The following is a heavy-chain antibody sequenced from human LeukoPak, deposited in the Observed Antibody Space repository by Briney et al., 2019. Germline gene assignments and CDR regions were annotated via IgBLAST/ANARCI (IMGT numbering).Heavy chain of an antibody. Sequence: GGSLRLSCAASGFTFTSYAMSWVRQAPGKGLEWVSAISGSGVNTYYADSVKGRFTISRDNSKDTLYLEMNSLRAEDTAVYYCAKGRDSSSRTGFDYWGQGTLVPVSS. D-gene: IGHD6-13*01. CDR1: GFTFTSYA. CDR2: ISGSGVNT. CDR3: AKGRDSSSRTGFDY. V-gene: IGHV3-23*01. J-gene: IGHJ4*02.